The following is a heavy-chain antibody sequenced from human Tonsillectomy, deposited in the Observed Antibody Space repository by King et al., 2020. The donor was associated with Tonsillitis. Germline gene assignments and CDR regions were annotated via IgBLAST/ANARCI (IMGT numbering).Heavy chain of an antibody. V-gene: IGHV4-59*01. Sequence: QLQESGPGLVKPSETLSLTCTVSGGSISSYSWSWIRHPPGEGLGWIGFIYYTGSPNHNPSLKRRVTISVDTSKNQFSLKLSSVTAADTAVYYGARTSGWSFDYWGQGTLVTLSP. D-gene: IGHD6-19*01. J-gene: IGHJ4*02. CDR2: IYYTGSP. CDR1: GGSISSYS. CDR3: ARTSGWSFDY.